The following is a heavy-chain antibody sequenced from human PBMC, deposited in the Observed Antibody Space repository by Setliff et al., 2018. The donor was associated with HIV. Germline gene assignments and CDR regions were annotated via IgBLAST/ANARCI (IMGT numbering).Heavy chain of an antibody. Sequence: GSLRLSCAASGFTFSKYWMSWVRQAPGKGLEWVASVNPDGSEASSVGSMKGRFTVSRDNTKNSLYLQMNSLRAEDTAVYYCAKDPAVRGSTFDSWGQGTLVTVSS. CDR1: GFTFSKYW. V-gene: IGHV3-7*03. J-gene: IGHJ4*02. CDR2: VNPDGSEA. CDR3: AKDPAVRGSTFDS. D-gene: IGHD3-10*01.